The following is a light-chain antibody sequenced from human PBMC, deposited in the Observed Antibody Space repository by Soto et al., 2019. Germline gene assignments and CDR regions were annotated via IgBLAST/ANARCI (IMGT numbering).Light chain of an antibody. J-gene: IGKJ5*01. Sequence: DIQMTQSPSSLSASVGDRVTITCQASQNINNYLNWYQRKPGRAPKLMSYDASNLEAGVPSRFRGSGSGTDFTLTISSLQPEDFATYYCQQSYSSPITFGQGTRLEIK. CDR2: DAS. CDR1: QNINNY. V-gene: IGKV1-39*01. CDR3: QQSYSSPIT.